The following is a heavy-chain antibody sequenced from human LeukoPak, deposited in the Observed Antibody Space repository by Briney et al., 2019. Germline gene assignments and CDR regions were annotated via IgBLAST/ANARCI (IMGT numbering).Heavy chain of an antibody. Sequence: GGSLRLSCAASGSTVSSNYMSWVRQAPGKGLEWVSVIYSGGSTYYADSVKGRFTISRDNSKNTLYLQMNSLRAEDTAVYYCARREYSSGWYDCWGQGTLVTVSS. CDR3: ARREYSSGWYDC. CDR1: GSTVSSNY. D-gene: IGHD6-19*01. V-gene: IGHV3-66*01. J-gene: IGHJ5*01. CDR2: IYSGGST.